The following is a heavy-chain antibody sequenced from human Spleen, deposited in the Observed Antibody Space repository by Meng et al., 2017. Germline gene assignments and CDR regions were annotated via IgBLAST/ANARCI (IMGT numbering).Heavy chain of an antibody. CDR1: GFTFDDYA. CDR2: ISWNSGSI. Sequence: SLKISCAASGFTFDDYAMHWVRQAPGKGLEWVSGISWNSGSIGYADSVKGRFTISRDNAKNSLYLQMNSLSAEDMALYYCAKARVYDYGPGYFDYWGQGTLVTVSS. CDR3: AKARVYDYGPGYFDY. J-gene: IGHJ4*02. D-gene: IGHD3-16*01. V-gene: IGHV3-9*03.